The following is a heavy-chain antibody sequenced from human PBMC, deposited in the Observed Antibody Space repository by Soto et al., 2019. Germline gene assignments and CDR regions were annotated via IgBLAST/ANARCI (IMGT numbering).Heavy chain of an antibody. CDR1: GFTFSSYG. CDR2: ISYDGSNK. J-gene: IGHJ6*02. CDR3: AKVNGRLGELSLWDYYYGMDV. Sequence: GGSLRLSCAASGFTFSSYGMHWVRQAPGKGLEWVAVISYDGSNKYYADSVKGRFTISRDNSKNTLYLQMNSLRAEDTAVYYCAKVNGRLGELSLWDYYYGMDVWGQGTTVTVSS. D-gene: IGHD3-16*02. V-gene: IGHV3-30*18.